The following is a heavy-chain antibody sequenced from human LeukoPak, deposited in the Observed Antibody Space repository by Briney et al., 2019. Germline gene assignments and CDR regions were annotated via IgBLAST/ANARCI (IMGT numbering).Heavy chain of an antibody. CDR3: ARSGGPLNWFDP. Sequence: SETLSLTCTVSGGSISSYYWGWIRQPPGKGLEWIGEITHSGSTNYNPSLKSRVTISVDTSKNQFSLKLSSVTAADTAVYYCARSGGPLNWFDPWGQGTLVTVSS. CDR1: GGSISSYY. CDR2: ITHSGST. J-gene: IGHJ5*02. V-gene: IGHV4-34*01.